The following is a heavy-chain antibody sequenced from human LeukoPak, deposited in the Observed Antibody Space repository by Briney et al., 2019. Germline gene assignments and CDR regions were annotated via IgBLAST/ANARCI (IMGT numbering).Heavy chain of an antibody. CDR2: IDTSGST. Sequence: SETLSLTCTVSGGSISRYYWSWIRQPPGKGLEWIGRIDTSGSTNYNPSLKSRVTLSVDTSKNQFSLKLTSVTAADTAVYYCANGDPQLDYYYYGMDVWGQGTTVTVSS. CDR1: GGSISRYY. V-gene: IGHV4-4*07. D-gene: IGHD4-17*01. CDR3: ANGDPQLDYYYYGMDV. J-gene: IGHJ6*02.